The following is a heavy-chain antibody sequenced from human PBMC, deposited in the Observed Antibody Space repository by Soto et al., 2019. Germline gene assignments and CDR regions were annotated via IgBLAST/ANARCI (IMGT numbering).Heavy chain of an antibody. CDR1: GFTFSSYG. J-gene: IGHJ6*03. D-gene: IGHD6-13*01. CDR2: IWYDGSNK. V-gene: IGHV3-33*08. CDR3: ARDSGEAAAGMGYYYYYYMDV. Sequence: GESLKISCAASGFTFSSYGMHWVRQAPGKGLEWVAVIWYDGSNKYYADSVKGRFTISRDNSKNTLYLQMNSLRAEDTAVYYCARDSGEAAAGMGYYYYYYMDVWGKGTTVTVSS.